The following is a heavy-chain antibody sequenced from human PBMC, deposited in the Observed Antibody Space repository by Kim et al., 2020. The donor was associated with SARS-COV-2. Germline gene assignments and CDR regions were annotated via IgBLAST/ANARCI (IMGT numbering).Heavy chain of an antibody. CDR2: ISGSGGST. V-gene: IGHV3-23*01. J-gene: IGHJ3*02. CDR1: GFTFSSYA. D-gene: IGHD3-22*01. Sequence: GGSLRLSCAASGFTFSSYAMSWVRQAPGKGLEWVSAISGSGGSTYYADSVKGRFTISRDNSKNTLYLQMNSLRAEDTAVYYCAKDILWNYYDSSGPAAFDIWGQGTMVTVSS. CDR3: AKDILWNYYDSSGPAAFDI.